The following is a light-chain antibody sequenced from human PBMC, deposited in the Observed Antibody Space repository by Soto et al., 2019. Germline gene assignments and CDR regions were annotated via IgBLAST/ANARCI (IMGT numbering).Light chain of an antibody. CDR1: QGINNN. CDR3: QQVNSYPLT. CDR2: ATS. Sequence: DIQLTQSPSFLSASVGDRVTITCRASQGINNNLAWYQQKPGKAPNLLIYATSTLQSGVPSRFSGSGSGTEFTLTISSLQPEDFAAYYCQQVNSYPLTFGGGTKVEIK. V-gene: IGKV1-9*01. J-gene: IGKJ4*01.